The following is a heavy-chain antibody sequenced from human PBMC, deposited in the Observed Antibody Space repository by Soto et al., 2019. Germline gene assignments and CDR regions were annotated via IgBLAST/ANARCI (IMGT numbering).Heavy chain of an antibody. CDR2: ITSSNTYI. D-gene: IGHD5-18*01. CDR1: GFTFSSYA. V-gene: IGHV3-21*06. J-gene: IGHJ4*02. CDR3: ARDLLEGYGHARQPDY. Sequence: PGGSLRLSCAASGFTFSSYAMSWVRQAPGQGLEWVSSITSSNTYIYYTRSVEGRFTISRDDAKNSLHLQMNSLRAEDTAVYYCARDLLEGYGHARQPDYWGQGTLVTVSS.